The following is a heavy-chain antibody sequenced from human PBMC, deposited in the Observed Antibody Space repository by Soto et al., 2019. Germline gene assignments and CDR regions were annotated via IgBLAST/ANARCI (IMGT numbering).Heavy chain of an antibody. Sequence: EVQLLEYGGGLVQHGGSLRLSCAASGFTFSNYVMSWVRQAPGKGLEWVSSISNSGSNRYYAESVKGRVTISRDNSNNTLYLQMNSLRAEDTALYYCARRGRTLPHYSYYMDVWGKGTTVTVSS. CDR2: ISNSGSNR. CDR3: ARRGRTLPHYSYYMDV. J-gene: IGHJ6*03. CDR1: GFTFSNYV. V-gene: IGHV3-23*01.